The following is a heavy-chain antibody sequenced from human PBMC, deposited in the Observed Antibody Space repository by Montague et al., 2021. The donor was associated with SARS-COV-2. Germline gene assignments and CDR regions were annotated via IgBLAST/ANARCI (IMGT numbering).Heavy chain of an antibody. CDR3: ARNGDRYLLTCTTSYGLGV. CDR1: GGSISTYY. V-gene: IGHV4-59*01. J-gene: IGHJ6*02. Sequence: SETLSLTCSVSGGSISTYYWSWIRQPPGKGLEWIGWMSDSGTAKYNPSLDSRVTIIIDKSKNQFSLKLTSVAPADTAQYYCARNGDRYLLTCTTSYGLGVWGQGTTVIVSS. CDR2: MSDSGTA. D-gene: IGHD1-7*01.